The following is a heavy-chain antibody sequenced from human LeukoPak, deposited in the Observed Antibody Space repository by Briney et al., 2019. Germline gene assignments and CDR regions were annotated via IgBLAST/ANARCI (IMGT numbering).Heavy chain of an antibody. J-gene: IGHJ5*02. V-gene: IGHV4-4*07. CDR1: AGSISGYY. D-gene: IGHD3-9*01. Sequence: SETLSLTCTGSAGSISGYYWSWMRRPAGKGLEWIGRIYASGSTNYNPSLKSRVTMSVDTSKNQFSLKLSSVTAADTAVYYCARVKTGTLNWFDPWGQGTLVTVSS. CDR2: IYASGST. CDR3: ARVKTGTLNWFDP.